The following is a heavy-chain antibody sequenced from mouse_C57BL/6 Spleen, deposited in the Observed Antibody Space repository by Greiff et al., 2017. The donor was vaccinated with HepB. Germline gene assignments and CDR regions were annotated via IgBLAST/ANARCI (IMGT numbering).Heavy chain of an antibody. CDR2: IYPGDGDT. CDR1: GYAFSSYW. CDR3: ARTGTGLGYFDV. J-gene: IGHJ1*03. Sequence: QVQLQQSGAELVKPGASVKISCKASGYAFSSYWMNWVKQRPGKGLEWIGQIYPGDGDTNYNGKFKGKATLTADKSSSTAYMQLSSLTSEDSAVYFCARTGTGLGYFDVWGTGTTVTVSS. D-gene: IGHD4-1*01. V-gene: IGHV1-80*01.